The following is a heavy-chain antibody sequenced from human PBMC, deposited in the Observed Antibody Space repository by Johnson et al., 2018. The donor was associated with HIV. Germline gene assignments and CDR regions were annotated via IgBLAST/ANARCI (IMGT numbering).Heavy chain of an antibody. D-gene: IGHD2-15*01. V-gene: IGHV3-11*04. CDR2: ISYSGSPI. J-gene: IGHJ3*02. CDR3: ARDNRYCSGGSCYSPEAFDI. CDR1: RFTFSDYY. Sequence: QVQLVESGGGLVKPGGSLRLSCAASRFTFSDYYMSWIRQAPGKGLEWVSYISYSGSPIYYADSVKGRFTISRDNAKNSLYLQMNSLRAEDTAVYYCARDNRYCSGGSCYSPEAFDIWGQGTMVTVSS.